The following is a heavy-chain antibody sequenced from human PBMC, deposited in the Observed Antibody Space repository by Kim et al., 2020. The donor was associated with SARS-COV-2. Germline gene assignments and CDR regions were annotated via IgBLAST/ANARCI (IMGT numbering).Heavy chain of an antibody. Sequence: GGSLRLSCAASGFTFSTYSMNWVRQAPGKGLEWVSYISSSSSSIYYADSVRGRFTIARDNAKNSLYLQMNSLRAEDTAVYYCARDVFYWGQGTLVTVSA. CDR1: GFTFSTYS. CDR3: ARDVFY. V-gene: IGHV3-48*04. CDR2: ISSSSSSI. J-gene: IGHJ4*02.